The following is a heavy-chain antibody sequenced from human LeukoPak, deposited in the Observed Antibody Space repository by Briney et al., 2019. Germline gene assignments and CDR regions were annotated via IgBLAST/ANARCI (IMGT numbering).Heavy chain of an antibody. CDR3: ARLMVRGAISPPVDY. CDR2: IYYSGST. Sequence: SETLSLTCTVSGGSVSSGSYYWSWIRQPPGTGLEWIGYIYYSGSTNYNPSLKSRVTISVDTPKNQFSLKLSSLTAADTAVHYCARLMVRGAISPPVDYWGQGTLVTVSS. V-gene: IGHV4-61*01. D-gene: IGHD3-10*01. J-gene: IGHJ4*02. CDR1: GGSVSSGSYY.